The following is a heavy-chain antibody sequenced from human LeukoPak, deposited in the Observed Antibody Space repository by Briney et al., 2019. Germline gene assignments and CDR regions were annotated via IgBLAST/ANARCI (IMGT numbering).Heavy chain of an antibody. D-gene: IGHD5-18*01. CDR3: ARDGYSYGYI. V-gene: IGHV4-59*12. CDR2: IYYSGST. J-gene: IGHJ4*02. CDR1: GGPISSYY. Sequence: SETLSLTCTVSGGPISSYYWSWIRQPPGKGLEWIGYIYYSGSTNYNPSLKSRVTISVDTSKNQFSLKLSSVTAADTAVYYCARDGYSYGYIWGQGTLVTVSS.